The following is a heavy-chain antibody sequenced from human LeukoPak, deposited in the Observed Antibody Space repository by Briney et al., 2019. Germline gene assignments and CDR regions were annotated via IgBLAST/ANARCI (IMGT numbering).Heavy chain of an antibody. CDR1: GFTFSAFG. D-gene: IGHD3-10*01. J-gene: IGHJ4*02. CDR2: IRYDGNNK. Sequence: GGSLRLSCAASGFTFSAFGMHWVRQAPGKGLDWVAFIRYDGNNKYYADSVKGRFTISRDNSKNTLYMQMNSLRPEDTAVYYCAKPSVVRGDVFDYWGQGTLVTVSS. CDR3: AKPSVVRGDVFDY. V-gene: IGHV3-30*02.